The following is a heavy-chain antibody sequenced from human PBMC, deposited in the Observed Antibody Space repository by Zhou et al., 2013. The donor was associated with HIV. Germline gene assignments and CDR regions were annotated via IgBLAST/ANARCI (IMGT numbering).Heavy chain of an antibody. V-gene: IGHV1-24*01. CDR1: GYTLANLA. Sequence: QVQLLQSGAEVKPPGASVKVSCKVVGYTLANLAIHWVRQPPGQGLEWMGGFDPEDVMTVYAQKFEGRVTLTQDASSDTAYMSMSGLTSDDTAVYYCASGTHNLRDLSWLSDNWGQGTLVTVSS. D-gene: IGHD1-26*01. CDR2: FDPEDVMT. CDR3: ASGTHNLRDLSWLSDN. J-gene: IGHJ4*02.